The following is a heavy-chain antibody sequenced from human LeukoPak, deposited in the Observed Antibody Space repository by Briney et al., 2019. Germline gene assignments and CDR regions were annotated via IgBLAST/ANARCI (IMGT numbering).Heavy chain of an antibody. J-gene: IGHJ4*02. V-gene: IGHV3-74*01. CDR1: GFTFSSYW. Sequence: PGGSLRLSCAASGFTFSSYWMHWVRQAPGKGLVWVSRINSDGSSTSYADSVKGRFTISRDNAKNTLYLQMNSLRAEDTAVYYCALLPSGWYQRSSDYWGQGTLVTVSS. CDR3: ALLPSGWYQRSSDY. CDR2: INSDGSST. D-gene: IGHD6-19*01.